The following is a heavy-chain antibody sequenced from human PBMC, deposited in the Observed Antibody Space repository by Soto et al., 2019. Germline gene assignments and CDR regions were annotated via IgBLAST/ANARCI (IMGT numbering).Heavy chain of an antibody. CDR2: IKQDGSEK. J-gene: IGHJ4*01. V-gene: IGHV3-7*01. CDR3: ARVAYGNGWIFDY. D-gene: IGHD6-19*01. Sequence: PGGSLRLSCAPSGFTFSSYWMSWVRQASGKGLEWVANIKQDGSEKYYVDSVKGRFTLSRDNAKNSLQLQMSSLRDEDTAIYFCARVAYGNGWIFDYWGQGTLVTVSS. CDR1: GFTFSSYW.